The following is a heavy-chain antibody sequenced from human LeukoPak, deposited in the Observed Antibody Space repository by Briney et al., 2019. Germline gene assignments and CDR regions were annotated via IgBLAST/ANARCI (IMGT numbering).Heavy chain of an antibody. CDR2: INHSGST. CDR1: GGSFSGYY. D-gene: IGHD3-22*01. V-gene: IGHV4-34*01. J-gene: IGHJ3*02. CDR3: ARGTDSSGYYYGLPGNAFDI. Sequence: SETLSLTCAVYGGSFSGYYWSWIRQPPGKGLEWIGEINHSGSTNYNPSLKSRVTISVDTSKNQFSLKLSSVTAADTAVYYCARGTDSSGYYYGLPGNAFDIWGQGTMVTVSS.